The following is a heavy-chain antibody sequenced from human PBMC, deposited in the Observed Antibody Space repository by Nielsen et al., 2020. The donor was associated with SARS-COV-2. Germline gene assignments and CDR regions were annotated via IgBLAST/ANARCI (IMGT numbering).Heavy chain of an antibody. CDR3: ARVMVWNYPHFDY. CDR2: IYSGGST. J-gene: IGHJ4*02. Sequence: GGSLRLSCAASGFTVSSNYMSWVRQAPGKGLEWVSVIYSGGSTYYADSVKGRFTISRDNSKNTLYLQMNSLRAEDTAVYYCARVMVWNYPHFDYWGQGTLVTVSS. V-gene: IGHV3-66*01. CDR1: GFTVSSNY. D-gene: IGHD1-7*01.